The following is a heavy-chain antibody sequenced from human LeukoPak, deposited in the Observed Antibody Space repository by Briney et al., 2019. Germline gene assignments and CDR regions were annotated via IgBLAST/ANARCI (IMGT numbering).Heavy chain of an antibody. J-gene: IGHJ3*02. Sequence: RASVKVSCKASGYTFTSYGISWVRQAPGQGLEWMGWISAYNGNTNYAQKLQGRVTMTTDTSTSTAYMELRILRSDDTAVYCCARDKDYYDSSATKRSAFDIWGQGTMVTVSS. CDR2: ISAYNGNT. CDR1: GYTFTSYG. D-gene: IGHD3-22*01. V-gene: IGHV1-18*01. CDR3: ARDKDYYDSSATKRSAFDI.